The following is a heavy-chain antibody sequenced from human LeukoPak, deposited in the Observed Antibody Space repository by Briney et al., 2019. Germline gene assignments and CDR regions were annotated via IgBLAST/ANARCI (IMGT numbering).Heavy chain of an antibody. CDR2: ISGSGGST. J-gene: IGHJ3*02. Sequence: GGSLRLSCAASGFTFSSYAMSWVRQAPGKGLEWVSAISGSGGSTYYADSVKGRFTISRDNAKNSLYLQMNSLRAEDTAVYYCARSYYYGSGSYLGAFDIWGQGTMVTVSS. D-gene: IGHD3-10*01. CDR1: GFTFSSYA. CDR3: ARSYYYGSGSYLGAFDI. V-gene: IGHV3-23*01.